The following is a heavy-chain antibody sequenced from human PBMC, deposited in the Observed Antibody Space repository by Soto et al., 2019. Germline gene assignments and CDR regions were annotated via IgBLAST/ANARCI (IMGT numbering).Heavy chain of an antibody. CDR1: GYTFTARS. V-gene: IGHV1-3*01. CDR3: ARENFPQSGSYYDS. J-gene: IGHJ4*02. CDR2: ITAGAGYT. D-gene: IGHD1-26*01. Sequence: ASVKVSCKASGYTFTARSIHWVRQAPGQKFEWLGWITAGAGYTDYSQNFQGRVTITRDTSATTAYMHLSNLKSEDTAIYYCARENFPQSGSYYDSWGQGTLVTVSS.